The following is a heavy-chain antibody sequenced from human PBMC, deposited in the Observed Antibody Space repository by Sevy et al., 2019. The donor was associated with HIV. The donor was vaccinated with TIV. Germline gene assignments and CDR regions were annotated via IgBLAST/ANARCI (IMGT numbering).Heavy chain of an antibody. J-gene: IGHJ4*02. CDR1: GFTFSNYG. CDR3: AREKLTGAPRHYFDY. D-gene: IGHD1-20*01. V-gene: IGHV3-7*01. CDR2: INQGGGEK. Sequence: GGCLRLSCAVSGFTFSNYGMSWVRQAPGKGLECVSNINQGGGEKYYLDSVKGRFCVSRDNAKNSLYLQMDSLRAEDTDAYYCAREKLTGAPRHYFDYWGQGTLVTVSS.